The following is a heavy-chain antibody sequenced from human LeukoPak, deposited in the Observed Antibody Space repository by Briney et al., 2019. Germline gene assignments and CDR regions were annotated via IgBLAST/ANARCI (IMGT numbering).Heavy chain of an antibody. Sequence: SETLSLSCVVSGDSISPYYWNWIRQSPGKGLEWIGYIYYSGDTNYNPSLRSRVTMSVDTSKNQFSLRLSSVTAADTAVYYCARSQQLIRTFDSWGQGTLVAVSS. CDR2: IYYSGDT. D-gene: IGHD6-13*01. J-gene: IGHJ4*02. V-gene: IGHV4-59*01. CDR3: ARSQQLIRTFDS. CDR1: GDSISPYY.